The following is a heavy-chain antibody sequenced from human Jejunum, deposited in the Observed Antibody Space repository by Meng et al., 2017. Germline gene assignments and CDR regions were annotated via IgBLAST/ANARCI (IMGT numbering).Heavy chain of an antibody. V-gene: IGHV4-4*02. CDR2: ISRSGRA. J-gene: IGHJ4*02. CDR1: RGSVCTTDW. CDR3: ARDPRTNWASRFFDN. Sequence: QVHRPDAGPGLLRPLGPLSPTCAVSRGSVCTTDWWSWVRQPPGKGLEWIGEISRSGRANYNPSLKGRVTISLDRSMNLFSLKLDSVTAADAAVYYCARDPRTNWASRFFDNWGQGTLVTVSS. D-gene: IGHD1/OR15-1a*01.